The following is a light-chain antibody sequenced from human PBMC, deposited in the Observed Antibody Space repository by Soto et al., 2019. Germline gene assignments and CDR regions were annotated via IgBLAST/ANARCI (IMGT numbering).Light chain of an antibody. V-gene: IGKV1-27*01. Sequence: DIQMTQSPSSLSASVGDRVTITCRASQGISNYLAWYQQIPGKVPKLLISAASTLQSGVPSPFSGSGSGTDFPLTISSLQPEDVATYYCQKYTNVPAFGGGTKLEIK. J-gene: IGKJ4*01. CDR3: QKYTNVPA. CDR1: QGISNY. CDR2: AAS.